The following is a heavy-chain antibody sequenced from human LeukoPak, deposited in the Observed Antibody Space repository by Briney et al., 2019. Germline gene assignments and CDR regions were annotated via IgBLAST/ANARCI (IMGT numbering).Heavy chain of an antibody. V-gene: IGHV4-61*02. CDR3: AAYCSSTSCQSFDY. D-gene: IGHD2-2*01. CDR1: GGSISSGSYY. Sequence: SQTLSLTCTVSGGSISSGSYYWSWIRQPAGKGLEWIGRIYSSGSTNYNPSLKSRVTISLDTSKNQFSLMPSSVTAADTAVYYCAAYCSSTSCQSFDYWGQGTLVTVSS. CDR2: IYSSGST. J-gene: IGHJ4*02.